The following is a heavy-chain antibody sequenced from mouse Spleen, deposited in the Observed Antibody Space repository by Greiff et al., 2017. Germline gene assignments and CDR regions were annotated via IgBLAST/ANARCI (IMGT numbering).Heavy chain of an antibody. Sequence: EVQLQQSGPELVKPGASVKISCKASGYTFTDYYMNWVKQSHGKSLEWIGDINPNNGGTSYNQKFKGKATLTVDKSSSTAYMELRSLTSEDSAVYYCAKSYYSYDVGGYFDYWGQGTTLTVSS. V-gene: IGHV1-26*01. CDR2: INPNNGGT. CDR3: AKSYYSYDVGGYFDY. CDR1: GYTFTDYY. J-gene: IGHJ2*01. D-gene: IGHD2-12*01.